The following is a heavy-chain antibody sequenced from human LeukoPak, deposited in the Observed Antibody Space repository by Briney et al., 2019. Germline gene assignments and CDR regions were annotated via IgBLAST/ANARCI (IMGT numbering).Heavy chain of an antibody. Sequence: GGSLRLSCATSGFTFSSHGMHWVRQAPGKGLEWVAVTWFDGSNKYYADSVKGRFTISRDTSKNTLYLQMNSLRAEDTALNYCVRRGFGELLYAFDIWGQGTMVTVSS. D-gene: IGHD3-10*01. CDR2: TWFDGSNK. J-gene: IGHJ3*02. V-gene: IGHV3-33*01. CDR1: GFTFSSHG. CDR3: VRRGFGELLYAFDI.